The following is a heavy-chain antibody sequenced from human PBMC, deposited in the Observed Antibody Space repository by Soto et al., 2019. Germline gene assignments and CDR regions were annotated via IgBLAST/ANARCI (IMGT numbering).Heavy chain of an antibody. V-gene: IGHV1-46*03. J-gene: IGHJ6*02. CDR2: IDPRSGSA. D-gene: IGHD1-26*01. Sequence: ASXKVSCKASGYTFTSHDIHWVRQAPVQGPEWMGIIDPRSGSAGYAQRFQVSVTMTRDTPTSTFYMELSSLRSEDTAVYYCARGSDLPYYYYGLDVWGQGTTVTVSS. CDR3: ARGSDLPYYYYGLDV. CDR1: GYTFTSHD.